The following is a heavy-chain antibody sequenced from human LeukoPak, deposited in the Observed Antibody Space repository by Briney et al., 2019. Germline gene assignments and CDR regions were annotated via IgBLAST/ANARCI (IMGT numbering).Heavy chain of an antibody. J-gene: IGHJ4*02. D-gene: IGHD6-19*01. V-gene: IGHV3-21*01. CDR3: ARFRYSSGWYYDY. Sequence: GGSLRLSCAASGFTFSSYTMNWVRQAPGKGLEWVSSISSSSSYIYYADSVKGRFTISRDNAKNSLYLRMNSLRAEDTAVYYCARFRYSSGWYYDYWGQGTLVTVSS. CDR2: ISSSSSYI. CDR1: GFTFSSYT.